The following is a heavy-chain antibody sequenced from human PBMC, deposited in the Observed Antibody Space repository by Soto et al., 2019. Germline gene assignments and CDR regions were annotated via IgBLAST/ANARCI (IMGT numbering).Heavy chain of an antibody. CDR2: ISSSGSTI. D-gene: IGHD3-22*01. CDR3: ASNYDSSGWKDY. Sequence: PGGSLRLSCAASGFTFSDYYMSWIRQAPGKGLEWVSYISSSGSTIYYAYSVKGRFTISRDNAKNSLYLQMNSLRAEDKAVYYCASNYDSSGWKDYWGQGTLVTVSS. J-gene: IGHJ4*02. V-gene: IGHV3-11*01. CDR1: GFTFSDYY.